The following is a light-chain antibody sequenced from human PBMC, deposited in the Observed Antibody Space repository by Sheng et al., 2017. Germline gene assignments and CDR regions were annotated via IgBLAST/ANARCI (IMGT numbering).Light chain of an antibody. CDR3: QQSYTSPYN. J-gene: IGKJ2*01. CDR2: VSS. CDR1: QAISSY. Sequence: DIQLTQSPSSLSASVGDTVTITCRTSQAISSYLNWYQQKPDEAPKLLIYVSSTLQSGVPSRFSGSGSGREFTLTISSLQPEDFATYYCQQSYTSPYNFGQGT. V-gene: IGKV1-39*01.